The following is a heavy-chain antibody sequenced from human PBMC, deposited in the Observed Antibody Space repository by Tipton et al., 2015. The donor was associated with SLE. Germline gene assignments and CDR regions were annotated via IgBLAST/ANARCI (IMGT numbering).Heavy chain of an antibody. V-gene: IGHV4-59*08. CDR1: GGSLNDYY. CDR2: IYYTGSS. D-gene: IGHD6-6*01. J-gene: IGHJ5*02. CDR3: VRHSIAAPGHNWFDP. Sequence: TLSLTCTVSGGSLNDYYLSWIRQPPGKGLEWIGYIYYTGSSNHSPSLKGRVTMSVDTSKNQFSLKLSSVTAADTAVYYCVRHSIAAPGHNWFDPWGQGTLVTVSS.